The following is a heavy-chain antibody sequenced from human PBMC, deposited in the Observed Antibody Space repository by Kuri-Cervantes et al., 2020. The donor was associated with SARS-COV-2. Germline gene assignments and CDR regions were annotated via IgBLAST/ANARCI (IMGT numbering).Heavy chain of an antibody. Sequence: GESLKISCAASGFTFSSYGMHWVRQAPGKGLERVAFIRYDGSNKYYADSVKGRFTISRDNSKNTLYLQMNSLRAEDTAVYYCARAARYYDILTGYYKGEFDYWGQGTLVTVSS. CDR3: ARAARYYDILTGYYKGEFDY. J-gene: IGHJ4*02. CDR1: GFTFSSYG. D-gene: IGHD3-9*01. V-gene: IGHV3-30*02. CDR2: IRYDGSNK.